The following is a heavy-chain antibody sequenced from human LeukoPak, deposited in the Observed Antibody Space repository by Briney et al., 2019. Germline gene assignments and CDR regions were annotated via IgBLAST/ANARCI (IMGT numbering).Heavy chain of an antibody. CDR1: GGSFSGYY. CDR2: INHSGST. D-gene: IGHD3-3*01. Sequence: SETLSLTCAVYGGSFSGYYWSWIRQPPGKGLEWIGEINHSGSTNYIPSLKSRVTISVDTSKNQFSLKLSSVTAADTAVYYCAREVRKEGDFWSGYYMMDVWGQGTTVTVSS. V-gene: IGHV4-34*01. J-gene: IGHJ6*02. CDR3: AREVRKEGDFWSGYYMMDV.